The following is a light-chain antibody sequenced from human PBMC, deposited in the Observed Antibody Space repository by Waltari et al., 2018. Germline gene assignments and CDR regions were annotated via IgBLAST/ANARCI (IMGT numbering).Light chain of an antibody. CDR3: QAWDSSRGYV. Sequence: SYEVTQPPSVSVSPGQTASITCSGDNLDNKYVYWYQQKAGQSPALVIYQDSKRPSGIPARFSGSNSGTTATLTISGTQALDEADYYCQAWDSSRGYVFGTGTKVTVL. V-gene: IGLV3-1*01. CDR1: NLDNKY. J-gene: IGLJ1*01. CDR2: QDS.